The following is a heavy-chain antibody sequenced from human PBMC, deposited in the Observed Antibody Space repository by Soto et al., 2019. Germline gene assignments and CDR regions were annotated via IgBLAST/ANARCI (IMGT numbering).Heavy chain of an antibody. V-gene: IGHV1-69*13. Sequence: SVKVSCKASGGTFSSYAISWVRQAPGQGLEWMGGIIPIFGTANYAQKFQGRVTITADESTSTAYMELSSLRSEDTAVYYCARSFNGDYLFDFWGQGSLVTVSS. CDR3: ARSFNGDYLFDF. CDR1: GGTFSSYA. D-gene: IGHD4-17*01. J-gene: IGHJ5*01. CDR2: IIPIFGTA.